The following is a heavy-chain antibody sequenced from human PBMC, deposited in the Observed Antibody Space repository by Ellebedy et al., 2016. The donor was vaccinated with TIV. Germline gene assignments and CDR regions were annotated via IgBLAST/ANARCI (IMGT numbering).Heavy chain of an antibody. D-gene: IGHD3-22*01. J-gene: IGHJ4*02. CDR2: ISSSGRTT. Sequence: GESLKISCVARGFDFRSYGITWVRQAAGKGLEWVAYISSSGRTTDYADSVKGRFTISRDNANNSLHLEMNSLRAEDTAVYSCARSGYPGWGQGTLVTVSA. V-gene: IGHV3-48*01. CDR3: ARSGYPG. CDR1: GFDFRSYG.